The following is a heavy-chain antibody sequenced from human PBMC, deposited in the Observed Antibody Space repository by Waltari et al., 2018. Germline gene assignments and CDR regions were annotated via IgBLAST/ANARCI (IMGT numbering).Heavy chain of an antibody. CDR3: ARRIAVAGTSHYYGMDV. CDR1: GYTFTSYA. V-gene: IGHV1-3*01. Sequence: QVQLVQSGAEVKKPGASVKVSCKASGYTFTSYAMHWVRQAPGQRLEWMGWINAGNGNTKYAQKFQGRVTITRDTSASTAYMELSRLRSEDTAVYYCARRIAVAGTSHYYGMDVWGQGTTVTVSS. D-gene: IGHD6-19*01. J-gene: IGHJ6*02. CDR2: INAGNGNT.